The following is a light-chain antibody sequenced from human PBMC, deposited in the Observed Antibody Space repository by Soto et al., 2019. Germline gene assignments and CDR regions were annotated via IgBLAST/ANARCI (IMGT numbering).Light chain of an antibody. V-gene: IGKV3-15*01. J-gene: IGKJ1*01. Sequence: EILVTQSPATLSVSPGERATLSCRASQSVSYNLAWYQQKPGQAPSLLIFGASTRATGIPARFSGSGSGTEFTLTISSLQSEDFAVYYCQQYNDWPRTFDQGTKLEI. CDR3: QQYNDWPRT. CDR2: GAS. CDR1: QSVSYN.